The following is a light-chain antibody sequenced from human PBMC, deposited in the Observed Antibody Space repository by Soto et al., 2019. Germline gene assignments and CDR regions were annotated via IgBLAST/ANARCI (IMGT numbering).Light chain of an antibody. CDR2: DVN. CDR3: TSYASGSSHVV. J-gene: IGLJ2*01. CDR1: SSDIGGYDY. Sequence: QSALTQPASVSGSPGQSITLSCTRTSSDIGGYDYVSWYQRHPGKAPKLIIDDVNNRPSGVSNRFSGSKSGNTASLTISGLQAEDEADYYCTSYASGSSHVVFGGGTQLTVL. V-gene: IGLV2-14*01.